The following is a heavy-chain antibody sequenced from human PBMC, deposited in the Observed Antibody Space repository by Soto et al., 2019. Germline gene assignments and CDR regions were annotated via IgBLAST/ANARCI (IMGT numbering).Heavy chain of an antibody. D-gene: IGHD3-10*01. CDR1: GDTFSFYT. V-gene: IGHV1-69*04. J-gene: IGHJ6*02. CDR3: ARDLAGTGFGNYYYGMDV. Sequence: ASVKVSCKASGDTFSFYTINWVRQAPGLGLEWLGRINPILSMSNYAQYFQGRVTITADKSTSTAYMELSSLRSEDTAVYYCARDLAGTGFGNYYYGMDVWG. CDR2: INPILSMS.